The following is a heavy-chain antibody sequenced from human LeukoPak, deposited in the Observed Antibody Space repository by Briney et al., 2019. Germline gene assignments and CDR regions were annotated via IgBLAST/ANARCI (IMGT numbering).Heavy chain of an antibody. CDR3: AREIGSYERVYYYYMDV. CDR1: GFTFDDFG. Sequence: PGGSLRLACAASGFTFDDFGMSWVRQAPGKGLEWVSAINWNGGSTGYADSVKGRFTISRDNAKNSLYLQMNSLRAEDTAVYYCAREIGSYERVYYYYMDVWGKGTTVTISS. J-gene: IGHJ6*03. V-gene: IGHV3-20*04. CDR2: INWNGGST. D-gene: IGHD3-16*01.